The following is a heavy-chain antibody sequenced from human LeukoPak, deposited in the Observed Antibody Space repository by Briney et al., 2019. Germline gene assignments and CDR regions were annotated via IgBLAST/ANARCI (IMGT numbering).Heavy chain of an antibody. CDR3: ARASSRGYAQLPDY. CDR1: GYTFTGYY. CDR2: INPNSGGT. Sequence: ASVKASCKASGYTFTGYYMHWVRQAPGQGLEWMGWINPNSGGTNYAQKFQGRVTMTRDTSISTAYMELSRLRSDDTAIYYCARASSRGYAQLPDYWGQGTLVTVSS. V-gene: IGHV1-2*02. D-gene: IGHD6-25*01. J-gene: IGHJ4*02.